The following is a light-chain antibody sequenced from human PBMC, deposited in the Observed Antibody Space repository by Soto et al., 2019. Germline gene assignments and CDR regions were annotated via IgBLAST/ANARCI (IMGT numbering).Light chain of an antibody. V-gene: IGLV1-40*01. Sequence: QSALTQPPSVSGAPGQRVTISCTGSSSNIGAGYDVHWYQQLPGTAPKLLIYDDSNRPSGVPDRFSGSTSGTSASLAITGLQAEDEADYYCQSYDSSLSGSVFGGGTKLTVL. CDR2: DDS. J-gene: IGLJ2*01. CDR1: SSNIGAGYD. CDR3: QSYDSSLSGSV.